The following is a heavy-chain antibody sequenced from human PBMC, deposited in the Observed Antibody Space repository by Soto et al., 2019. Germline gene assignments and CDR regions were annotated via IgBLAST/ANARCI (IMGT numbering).Heavy chain of an antibody. CDR1: GASIRSTDYY. Sequence: SETLSLTCTVSGASIRSTDYYWSWIRQAPGKGLEWIGYVYYTGSTYYNPSLMSRLTISVDTSKNQFSLKLTSVTAAETAVYYCVRTAREGAVAPHWFDRWGQGTQVTVP. V-gene: IGHV4-30-4*01. CDR2: VYYTGST. J-gene: IGHJ5*02. CDR3: VRTAREGAVAPHWFDR. D-gene: IGHD2-21*02.